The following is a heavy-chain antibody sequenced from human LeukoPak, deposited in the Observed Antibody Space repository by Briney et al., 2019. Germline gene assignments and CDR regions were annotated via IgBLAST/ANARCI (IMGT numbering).Heavy chain of an antibody. Sequence: GGSLRLSCAASGFTFSSYSMNWVRQAPGKGLEWVSFISSSSSTIYYADSVKGRFTISRDNAKNSLYMQMNSLRAEDTAMYYCARGAYKSGWSGGYWGQGTLVTVSS. CDR2: ISSSSSTI. V-gene: IGHV3-48*01. CDR1: GFTFSSYS. D-gene: IGHD6-19*01. CDR3: ARGAYKSGWSGGY. J-gene: IGHJ4*02.